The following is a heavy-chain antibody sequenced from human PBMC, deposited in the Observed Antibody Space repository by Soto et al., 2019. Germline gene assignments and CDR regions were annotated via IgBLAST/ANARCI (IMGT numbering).Heavy chain of an antibody. CDR2: TYHSGST. CDR3: ARIPLIVVVTAIQDYYYGMDV. CDR1: GRSISSSNW. J-gene: IGHJ6*02. V-gene: IGHV4-4*02. D-gene: IGHD2-21*02. Sequence: SETLSLTCAVSGRSISSSNWWSWARQPPGKGLEWIGETYHSGSTNYNPSLKSRVTISVDKSKNQFSLKLSSVTAADTAVYYCARIPLIVVVTAIQDYYYGMDVWGQGTTVT.